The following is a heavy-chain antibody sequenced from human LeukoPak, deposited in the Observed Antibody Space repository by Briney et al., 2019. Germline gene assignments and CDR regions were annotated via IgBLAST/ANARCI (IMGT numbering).Heavy chain of an antibody. Sequence: RGEPLKISCQGSGYSFTNYWIGWVRQLPGKGLEWMGIFFTGDSDTRYSPSFQRQVTISVDKSISTAYLQRSSLKASDTAMYYCARYDYVSGTYYRGFEYWGQGTLVTVSS. J-gene: IGHJ4*02. CDR1: GYSFTNYW. D-gene: IGHD3-10*01. CDR3: ARYDYVSGTYYRGFEY. CDR2: FFTGDSDT. V-gene: IGHV5-51*01.